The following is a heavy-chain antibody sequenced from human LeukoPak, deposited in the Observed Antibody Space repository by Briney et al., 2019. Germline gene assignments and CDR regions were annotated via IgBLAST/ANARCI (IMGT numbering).Heavy chain of an antibody. CDR2: IYDSGST. V-gene: IGHV4-61*02. D-gene: IGHD3-22*01. CDR3: ARDSYYYDSSGYYRTPFDY. Sequence: SETLSLTCTVSGGSISSGGHYWNWIRQPAGKGLEWIGRIYDSGSTNYNPSLKSRVTISVDTSKNQFSLRLSSVTAADTAVYYCARDSYYYDSSGYYRTPFDYWGQGTLVTVSS. J-gene: IGHJ4*02. CDR1: GGSISSGGHY.